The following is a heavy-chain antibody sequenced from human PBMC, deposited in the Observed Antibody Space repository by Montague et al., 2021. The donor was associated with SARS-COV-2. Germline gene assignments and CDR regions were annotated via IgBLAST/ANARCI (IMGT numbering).Heavy chain of an antibody. CDR1: GGSISRYS. CDR2: IYNSGST. CDR3: ARHRITIFLGRMFDY. V-gene: IGHV4-59*08. Sequence: SETLSLTCTVSGGSISRYSWTWIRQPPGKGLEWIGYIYNSGSTXXXPSXXXRVTISVDTSKNQFSLKLSSVTAADTAVYYCARHRITIFLGRMFDYWGQGTLVTVSS. D-gene: IGHD3-9*01. J-gene: IGHJ4*02.